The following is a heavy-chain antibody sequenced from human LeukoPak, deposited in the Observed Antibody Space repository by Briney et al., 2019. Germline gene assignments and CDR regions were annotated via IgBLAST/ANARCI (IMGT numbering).Heavy chain of an antibody. CDR1: GFTFSNAW. J-gene: IGHJ4*02. CDR2: IKSKTDGGTT. CDR3: TTFPPDSKRGVAY. D-gene: IGHD1-14*01. V-gene: IGHV3-15*01. Sequence: GGSLRLSCAASGFTFSNAWMGWVRQAPGKGLEWVGRIKSKTDGGTTDYAAPVKGRFTISRDDSKNTLYLQMNSLKTEDTAVYYCTTFPPDSKRGVAYWDRESLVTVSS.